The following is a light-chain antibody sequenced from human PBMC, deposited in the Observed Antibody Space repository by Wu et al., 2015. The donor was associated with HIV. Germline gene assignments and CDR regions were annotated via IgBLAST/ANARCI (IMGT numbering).Light chain of an antibody. V-gene: IGKV1-5*03. J-gene: IGKJ4*01. CDR1: QSISSW. CDR2: KAS. CDR3: QQYNGYPLT. Sequence: DIQMTQSPSTLSASVGDRVTITCRASQSISSWLAWYQQKPGKGPNLLIYKASTLEGGVPSRFSGSGSGTEFTPTISSLQPDDFATYYCQQYNGYPLTFGGGTKVEIK.